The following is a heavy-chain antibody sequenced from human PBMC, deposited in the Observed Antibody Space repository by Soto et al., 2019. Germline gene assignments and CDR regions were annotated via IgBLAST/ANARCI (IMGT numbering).Heavy chain of an antibody. CDR1: GFTFSTFD. CDR2: IGTLSDT. D-gene: IGHD3-10*01. V-gene: IGHV3-13*01. CDR3: ARGRSFSYDSTPPPMFDP. Sequence: GSLRLSCAGSGFTFSTFDIHWVRQAPGKGLEWVSGIGTLSDTFYAASVQGRFTISRQNAKNSVYLQMNSLRAGDTAFYYCARGRSFSYDSTPPPMFDPWGQGALVTVSS. J-gene: IGHJ5*02.